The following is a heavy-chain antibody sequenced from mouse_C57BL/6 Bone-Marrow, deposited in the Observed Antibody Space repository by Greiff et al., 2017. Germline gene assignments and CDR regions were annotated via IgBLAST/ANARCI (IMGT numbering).Heavy chain of an antibody. CDR2: INPDGSST. CDR3: ERDSYYYGSSYGAY. D-gene: IGHD1-1*01. CDR1: GFTFSDYY. J-gene: IGHJ3*01. Sequence: DVQLLESEGGLVQPGSSMKLSCTASGFTFSDYYMAWVRQVPGKGLEWVANINPDGSSTYYLDSFKSRFIISRDNATNLLYLQMRSLTSEDTATYYYERDSYYYGSSYGAYRGQGTLGTVSA. V-gene: IGHV5-16*01.